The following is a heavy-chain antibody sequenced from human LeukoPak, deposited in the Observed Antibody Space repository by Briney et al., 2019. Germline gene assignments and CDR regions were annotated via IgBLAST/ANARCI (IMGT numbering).Heavy chain of an antibody. CDR3: ARLGYCSGGSCRPTTPYYIDV. V-gene: IGHV4-61*02. CDR2: IYTSGST. D-gene: IGHD2-15*01. CDR1: GGSISSGSYY. J-gene: IGHJ6*03. Sequence: PSQTLSLTCTVSGGSISSGSYYWSWIRQPAGKGLEWIGRIYTSGSTNYNPSLKSRVTISVDTSKNQFSLKLSSVTAADTAVYYCARLGYCSGGSCRPTTPYYIDVWGKGTTVTISS.